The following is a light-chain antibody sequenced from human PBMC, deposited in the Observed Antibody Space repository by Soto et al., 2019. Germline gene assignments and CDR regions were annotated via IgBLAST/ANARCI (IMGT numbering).Light chain of an antibody. CDR2: LNSDGSH. CDR1: SGHSSYA. Sequence: QLVLTQSPSASASLGASVKLTCTLSSGHSSYAIAWHQQQPEKGPRSLMKLNSDGSHSKGDGIPDRFSGSSSGAERYLTISSLQSEDEADYCCQTWGTGPWVFGGGTKLTVL. V-gene: IGLV4-69*01. CDR3: QTWGTGPWV. J-gene: IGLJ3*02.